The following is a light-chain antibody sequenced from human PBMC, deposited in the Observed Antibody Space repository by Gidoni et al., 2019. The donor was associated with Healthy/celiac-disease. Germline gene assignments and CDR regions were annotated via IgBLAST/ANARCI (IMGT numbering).Light chain of an antibody. J-gene: IGLJ2*01. CDR3: QAWDSSTGV. Sequence: SYELTQPRSVSVSPGQPASITCSADKLGENYACCYQQKPGQSPVLVVDQDSKRPSVIPERFSGSNAGNTATMNISGTQAMDEADYDGQAWDSSTGVCGGGTKLTVL. CDR1: KLGENY. V-gene: IGLV3-1*01. CDR2: QDS.